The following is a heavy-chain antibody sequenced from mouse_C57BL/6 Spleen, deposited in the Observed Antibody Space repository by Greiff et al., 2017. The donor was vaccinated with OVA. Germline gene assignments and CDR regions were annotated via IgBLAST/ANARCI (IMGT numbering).Heavy chain of an antibody. V-gene: IGHV1-7*01. D-gene: IGHD2-5*01. CDR1: GYTFTSYW. CDR3: ARGVYSNYAMDY. J-gene: IGHJ4*01. Sequence: VQLQQSGAELAKPGASVKLSCKASGYTFTSYWLHWVKQRPGQGLEWIGYINPSSGYTKYNQKFKDKATLTADKSSSTAYMQLSSLTYEDSAAYYCARGVYSNYAMDYWGQGTSVTVSS. CDR2: INPSSGYT.